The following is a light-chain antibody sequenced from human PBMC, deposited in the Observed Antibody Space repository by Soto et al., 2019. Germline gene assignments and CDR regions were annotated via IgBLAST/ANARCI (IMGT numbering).Light chain of an antibody. CDR3: SSYTSSSTLV. Sequence: QSALTQPASVSGSPGQSITISCTGTSSDVGGYNYVSWYQQHPGKAPKLMIYDVSNRPSGVSNRFSGSKSGNTASLTISGLQAEDEADYYCSSYTSSSTLVFGGGTNVPVL. CDR1: SSDVGGYNY. V-gene: IGLV2-14*01. CDR2: DVS. J-gene: IGLJ2*01.